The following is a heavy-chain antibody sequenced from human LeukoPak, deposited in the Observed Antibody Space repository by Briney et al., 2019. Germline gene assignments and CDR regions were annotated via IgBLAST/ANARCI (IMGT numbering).Heavy chain of an antibody. CDR3: ATAGNYRFDY. CDR1: GFTFSNYW. D-gene: IGHD1-7*01. V-gene: IGHV3-74*01. J-gene: IGHJ4*02. CDR2: INPDGSTI. Sequence: GGSLRLSCAASGFTFSNYWVHWVRQAPGKGLVWVSRINPDGSTINYADSVKGRFTISRDNAKNTLYLQMNRLRAEDTAVYYCATAGNYRFDYWGQGTLVTVSS.